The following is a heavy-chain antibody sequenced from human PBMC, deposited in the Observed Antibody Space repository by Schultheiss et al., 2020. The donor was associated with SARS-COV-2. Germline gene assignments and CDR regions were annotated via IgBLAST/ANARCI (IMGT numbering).Heavy chain of an antibody. CDR3: ARPFDSSGYSLDAFDI. CDR1: GGSISSSSYY. V-gene: IGHV4-39*01. CDR2: INHSGST. Sequence: SQTLSLTCTVSGGSISSSSYYWGWIRQPPGKGLEWIGEINHSGSTNYNPSLKSRVTISVDTSKNQFSLKLSSVTAADTAVYYCARPFDSSGYSLDAFDIWGQGTMVTVSS. D-gene: IGHD3-22*01. J-gene: IGHJ3*02.